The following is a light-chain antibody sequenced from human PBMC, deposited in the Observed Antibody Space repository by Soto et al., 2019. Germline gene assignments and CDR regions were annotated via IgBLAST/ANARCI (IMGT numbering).Light chain of an antibody. CDR3: QTWGTGIYV. CDR1: SGHSSYA. V-gene: IGLV4-69*01. Sequence: QSVLTQSPSASASLGASVKLTCTLSSGHSSYAIAWHHQQPEKGPRFLMKVNNDGSHSKGDGIPDRFSGSSSGAERYLSISSLQSEDESDYYCQTWGTGIYVFETGTKLTVL. CDR2: VNNDGSH. J-gene: IGLJ1*01.